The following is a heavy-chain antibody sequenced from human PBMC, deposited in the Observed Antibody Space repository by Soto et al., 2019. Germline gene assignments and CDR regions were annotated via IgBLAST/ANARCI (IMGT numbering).Heavy chain of an antibody. V-gene: IGHV4-34*01. CDR2: INHRGST. Sequence: PSETLSLTCAVYGGSFSCYYWSGIRQRPGKGLEWIVEINHRGSTNYNPSLKSRVTISVDTSKNQFSLKLSSVTAADTAVYYCARGLYRITIFGVVMAGRTNYGMDVWGQGTTVTVSS. J-gene: IGHJ6*02. D-gene: IGHD3-3*01. CDR1: GGSFSCYY. CDR3: ARGLYRITIFGVVMAGRTNYGMDV.